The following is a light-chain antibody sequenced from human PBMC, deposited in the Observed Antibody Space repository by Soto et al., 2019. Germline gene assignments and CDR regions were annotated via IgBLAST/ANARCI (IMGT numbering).Light chain of an antibody. CDR1: QSVSNSY. V-gene: IGKV3-20*01. J-gene: IGKJ1*01. CDR3: QQYGSSGT. Sequence: EIVLTQSPGTLSLSPGERATLSCRSSQSVSNSYLAWYQQKPGQAPRLLIYGASNRATGIPDRFSGSGSGKDFTLTISRLEPEDFAVYYCQQYGSSGTFGQGTKVEIK. CDR2: GAS.